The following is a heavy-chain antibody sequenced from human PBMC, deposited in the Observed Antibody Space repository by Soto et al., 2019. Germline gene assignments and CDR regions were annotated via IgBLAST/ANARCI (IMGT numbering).Heavy chain of an antibody. CDR3: AKDLEPYQLLSPDFDY. CDR1: GFTFSSYG. Sequence: GGSLRLSCAASGFTFSSYGMHWVRQAPGKGLEWVAVISYDGSNKYYADSVKGRFTISRDNSKNTLYLQMNSLRAGDTAVYYCAKDLEPYQLLSPDFDYWGQGTLVTVSS. V-gene: IGHV3-30*18. D-gene: IGHD2-2*01. CDR2: ISYDGSNK. J-gene: IGHJ4*02.